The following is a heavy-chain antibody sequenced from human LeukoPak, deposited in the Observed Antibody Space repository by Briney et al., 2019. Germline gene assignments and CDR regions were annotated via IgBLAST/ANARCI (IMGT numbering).Heavy chain of an antibody. CDR3: ARHFAFGVVINDEFDY. Sequence: PGGSLRLSCAASGFTFSGYWMSWVRQAPGKGLEWVANIKQDGSEKYYVDSVKGRFTISRDNAKNSLFLQMNSLRAEDTAVYYCARHFAFGVVINDEFDYWGQGILVTVSS. V-gene: IGHV3-7*01. CDR2: IKQDGSEK. J-gene: IGHJ4*02. CDR1: GFTFSGYW. D-gene: IGHD3-3*01.